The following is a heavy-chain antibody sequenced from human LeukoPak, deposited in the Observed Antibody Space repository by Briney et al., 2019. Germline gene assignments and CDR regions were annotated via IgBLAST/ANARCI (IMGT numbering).Heavy chain of an antibody. V-gene: IGHV1-8*01. CDR1: GYSFTSYD. CDR3: ARANYGSGSYHPYYYYMDV. D-gene: IGHD3-10*01. J-gene: IGHJ6*03. Sequence: ASVKVSCKASGYSFTSYDIDWVRQATGQGLEWMGWMNPNSGNAGYAEKFQGRVTMTRNNSISTAYMELSSLRSEDTAVYYCARANYGSGSYHPYYYYMDVWGQGPTVTVSS. CDR2: MNPNSGNA.